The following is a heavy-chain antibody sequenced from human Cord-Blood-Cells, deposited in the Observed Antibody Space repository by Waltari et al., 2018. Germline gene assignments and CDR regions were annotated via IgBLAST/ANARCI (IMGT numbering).Heavy chain of an antibody. CDR1: GGSISSYY. CDR3: ARWDRLVGAFDY. D-gene: IGHD1-26*01. Sequence: QVQLQESGPGLVKPSETLSLPCTVSGGSISSYYWSWIRQPPGKGLEWIGYIYYSGSTNYNPSLKSRVTISVDTSKNQFSLKLSSVTAADTAVYYCARWDRLVGAFDYWGQGTLVTVSS. CDR2: IYYSGST. V-gene: IGHV4-59*08. J-gene: IGHJ4*02.